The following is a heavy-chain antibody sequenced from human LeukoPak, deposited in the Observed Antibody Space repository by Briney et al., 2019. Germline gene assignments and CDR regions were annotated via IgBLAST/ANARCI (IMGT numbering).Heavy chain of an antibody. Sequence: PGGSLRLSCAASGFTFSSYWMSWVRQAPGKGLEWVSAISGSGGSTYYADSVKGRFTISRDNSKNTLYLQMNSLRAEDTAVYYCAKDSTPGSSGSPLYYYYGMDVWGQGTTVTVSS. CDR3: AKDSTPGSSGSPLYYYYGMDV. D-gene: IGHD3-10*01. CDR1: GFTFSSYW. CDR2: ISGSGGST. V-gene: IGHV3-23*01. J-gene: IGHJ6*02.